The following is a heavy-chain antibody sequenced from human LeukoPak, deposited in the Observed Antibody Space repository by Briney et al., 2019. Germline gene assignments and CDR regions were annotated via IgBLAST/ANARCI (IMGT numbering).Heavy chain of an antibody. CDR3: SRDGGEGGNSAFDI. CDR1: GFTITSWS. Sequence: PGGSLRLTCAVSGFTITSWSMNWVRQAPGKGLEWVGRIRRGANSYTTEYAAFVKGRFTISRDDSRNSLYLHMNSLKTEDTAVYHCSRDGGEGGNSAFDIWGQGTMVTVSS. J-gene: IGHJ3*02. V-gene: IGHV3-72*01. CDR2: IRRGANSYTT. D-gene: IGHD3-16*01.